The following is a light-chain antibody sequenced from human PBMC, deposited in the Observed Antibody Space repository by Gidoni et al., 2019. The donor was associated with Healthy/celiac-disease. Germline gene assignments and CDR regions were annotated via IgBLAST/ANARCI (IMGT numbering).Light chain of an antibody. CDR1: QDISNY. J-gene: IGKJ4*01. Sequence: DIQMTKSPYSLTASVGDRVTITCQASQDISNYLNWYQQKPGKAPKLLIYDASNLETGVPSRFSGSRSGTDFTFTISSLQPEDIATYYCQQYDNLPLTFGGGTKVEIK. CDR3: QQYDNLPLT. V-gene: IGKV1-33*01. CDR2: DAS.